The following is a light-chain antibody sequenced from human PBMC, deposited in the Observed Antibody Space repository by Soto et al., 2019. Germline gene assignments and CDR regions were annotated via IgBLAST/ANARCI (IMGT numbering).Light chain of an antibody. CDR3: QQYGSSRPFT. CDR2: GAS. CDR1: QSVSSSY. V-gene: IGKV3-20*01. Sequence: EIVLTQSPGTLSLSPGERATLSCRASQSVSSSYLAWYQQKPGQAPRLLIYGASSRATGIPDRFSGSGSGTDLTLTISRLEPEDFAVYYCQQYGSSRPFTFGGGTKVEIK. J-gene: IGKJ4*01.